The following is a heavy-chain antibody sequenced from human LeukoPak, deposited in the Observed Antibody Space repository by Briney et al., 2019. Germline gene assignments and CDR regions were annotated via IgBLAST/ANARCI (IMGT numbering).Heavy chain of an antibody. CDR2: ISSSGSTI. J-gene: IGHJ4*02. D-gene: IGHD5-12*01. CDR1: GFTFSDYY. CDR3: ARDPGSGYEEHFDY. V-gene: IGHV3-11*04. Sequence: PGGSLRLSCAASGFTFSDYYMSWLRQAPGKGLEWVSYISSSGSTIYYADSVKGRFTISRDNAKNSLYLQMNSLRAEDTAVYYCARDPGSGYEEHFDYWGQGTLVTVSS.